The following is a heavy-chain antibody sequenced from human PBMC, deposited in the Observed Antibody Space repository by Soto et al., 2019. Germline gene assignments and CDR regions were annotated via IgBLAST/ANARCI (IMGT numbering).Heavy chain of an antibody. CDR3: ARAPRDAIPDY. J-gene: IGHJ4*02. CDR1: NGSISNYY. D-gene: IGHD2-2*01. Sequence: PSETLSLTCTVSNGSISNYYWTWIRQPPGKGLEWIGFVYYSGTTNYNPSLKSRVTMSVHTPKNQFSRKLRSVTPADTAIYYCARAPRDAIPDYWGQGTLVTVSS. CDR2: VYYSGTT. V-gene: IGHV4-59*01.